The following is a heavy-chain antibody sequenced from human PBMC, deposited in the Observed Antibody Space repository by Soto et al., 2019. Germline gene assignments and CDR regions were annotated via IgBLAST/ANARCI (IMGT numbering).Heavy chain of an antibody. CDR2: ISYGGANN. V-gene: IGHV3-30*03. D-gene: IGHD2-2*02. J-gene: IGHJ4*02. CDR1: GFTFNSHA. Sequence: QVQLVESGGGVVQPGRSLGLTCAVSGFTFNSHAMHWVRQAPGKGLEWLAVISYGGANNYYADSVKGRFTISRDNSQNTLFLQMISLRPEDTAVYYGARGPRSFSYPSCYTIDYWGQGPLVTV. CDR3: ARGPRSFSYPSCYTIDY.